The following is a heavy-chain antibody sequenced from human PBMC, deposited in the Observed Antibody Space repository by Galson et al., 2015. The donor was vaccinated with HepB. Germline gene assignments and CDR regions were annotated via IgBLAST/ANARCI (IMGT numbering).Heavy chain of an antibody. Sequence: SLRLSCAASGFTFSSYGMHWVRQAPGKGLEWVAVVSYDGSNKYYADSIKGRFTIPRDNSKNTLYLQMNSLRAEDTAIYYCAKAGGRGYTYGPNWFDPWGQGTLVTVSS. CDR2: VSYDGSNK. V-gene: IGHV3-30*18. CDR1: GFTFSSYG. CDR3: AKAGGRGYTYGPNWFDP. D-gene: IGHD5-18*01. J-gene: IGHJ5*02.